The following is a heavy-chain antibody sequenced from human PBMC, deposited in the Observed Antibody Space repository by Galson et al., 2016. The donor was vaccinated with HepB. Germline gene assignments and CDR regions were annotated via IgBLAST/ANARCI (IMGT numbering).Heavy chain of an antibody. D-gene: IGHD3/OR15-3a*01. CDR3: AREEDYGFDI. CDR2: IYSDGTT. Sequence: SLRLSCAASGISVSDNYMSWVRQAPGKGLEWVSIIYSDGTTYYADSVKGRFTVSRDNSENTVFFQMNSLRAEDTAVYFCAREEDYGFDIWGQGTMVTVSA. CDR1: GISVSDNY. J-gene: IGHJ3*02. V-gene: IGHV3-53*01.